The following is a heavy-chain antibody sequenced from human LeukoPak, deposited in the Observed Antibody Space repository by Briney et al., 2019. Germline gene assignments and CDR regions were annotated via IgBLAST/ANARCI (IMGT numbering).Heavy chain of an antibody. D-gene: IGHD2-2*01. CDR2: IGTRGDTT. CDR3: ARDGGVYCSSSNCYPRSFDV. V-gene: IGHV3-23*01. J-gene: IGHJ3*01. Sequence: GGSLRLSCEGSGININNYAMTWVRQAPGKGLEWVSGIGTRGDTTNYADFVKGRFTISRDNSKNTLYLQMSSLRAEDTALYYCARDGGVYCSSSNCYPRSFDVWGQGSMVTVFS. CDR1: GININNYA.